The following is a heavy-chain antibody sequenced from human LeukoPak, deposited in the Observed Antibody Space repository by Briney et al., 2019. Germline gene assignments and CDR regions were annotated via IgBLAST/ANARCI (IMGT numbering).Heavy chain of an antibody. J-gene: IGHJ6*02. CDR3: AKVTSLHYYYYDMDV. CDR1: GFTFSSYA. Sequence: PGGSLRLSCAASGFTFSSYAMSWVRQAPGKGLEWVSAISGSGGSTYYADSVKGRFTISRDNTRNTLYLQMNSLRAEDTAVYYCAKVTSLHYYYYDMDVWGQGTTVTVSS. V-gene: IGHV3-23*01. CDR2: ISGSGGST.